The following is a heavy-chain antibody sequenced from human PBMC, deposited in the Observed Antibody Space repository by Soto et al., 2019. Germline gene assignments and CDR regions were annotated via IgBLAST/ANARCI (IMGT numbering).Heavy chain of an antibody. J-gene: IGHJ6*02. CDR2: IDWDDDK. CDR1: GFSLSTSGMC. V-gene: IGHV2-70*01. D-gene: IGHD3-16*01. CDR3: ARTSRFRNYYYYGMDV. Sequence: SGPTLVNPTQTLTLTCTFSGFSLSTSGMCVSWIRQPPGKALEWLALIDWDDDKYYSTSLKTRLTISKDTSKNQVVLTMTNMDPVDTATYYCARTSRFRNYYYYGMDVWGQGTTVTVSS.